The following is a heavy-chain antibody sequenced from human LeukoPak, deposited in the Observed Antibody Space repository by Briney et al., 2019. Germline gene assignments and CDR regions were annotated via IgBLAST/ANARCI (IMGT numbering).Heavy chain of an antibody. D-gene: IGHD1-1*01. CDR2: TYYRSKWHY. J-gene: IGHJ6*02. V-gene: IGHV6-1*01. CDR3: AKQSSTDYYYYGLNV. Sequence: SQTLSLTCAISGDMVSSNSAAWNWIRQSPSRGLEWLGRTYYRSKWHYDYAESVKRRITVNPDTSKNQFSLQLNSVTPEDTAVYYCAKQSSTDYYYYGLNVWGQGTTVAVSS. CDR1: GDMVSSNSAA.